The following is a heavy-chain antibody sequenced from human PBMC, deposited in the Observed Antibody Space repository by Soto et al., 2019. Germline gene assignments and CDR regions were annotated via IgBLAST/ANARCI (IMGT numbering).Heavy chain of an antibody. CDR3: ARSPVTVVTDWYFAP. Sequence: PSETLSLPCTVYGWSVSSYFWTWIRQPPGKGLEWIGEINQSGSSNYNPSLKSRIAISVDTSKNQFSLRLRSVTAADTAVYYCARSPVTVVTDWYFAPWGR. D-gene: IGHD4-17*01. CDR1: GWSVSSYF. CDR2: INQSGSS. J-gene: IGHJ2*01. V-gene: IGHV4-34*01.